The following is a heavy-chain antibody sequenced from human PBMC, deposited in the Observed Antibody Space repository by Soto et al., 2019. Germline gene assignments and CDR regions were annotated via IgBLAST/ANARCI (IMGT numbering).Heavy chain of an antibody. CDR3: ATTRPDYDFWSGPFDP. D-gene: IGHD3-3*01. Sequence: GASVKVSCKASGYTFTSYYMHWVRQAPGQGLEWMGIINPNDGNTIYAQKFQGRVTMTEDTSTDTAYMELSSLRSEDTAVYYCATTRPDYDFWSGPFDPWGQGTLVTVSS. CDR1: GYTFTSYY. J-gene: IGHJ5*02. CDR2: INPNDGNT. V-gene: IGHV1-46*01.